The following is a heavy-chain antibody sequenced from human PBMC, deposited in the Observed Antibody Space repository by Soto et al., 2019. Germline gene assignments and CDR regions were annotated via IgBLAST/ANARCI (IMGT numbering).Heavy chain of an antibody. CDR3: ARASIAAAGTSIYYYYYGMDV. CDR1: GGTFSSYA. V-gene: IGHV1-69*01. CDR2: IIPILGTA. J-gene: IGHJ6*02. Sequence: QVQLVQSGAEVKKPGSSVKVSCKASGGTFSSYAISWVRQAPRQGLEWMGGIIPILGTANYAQKFQRRVTITADESTSTAYMELSSLRSEDTAVYYCARASIAAAGTSIYYYYYGMDVWGQGTTVTVSS. D-gene: IGHD6-13*01.